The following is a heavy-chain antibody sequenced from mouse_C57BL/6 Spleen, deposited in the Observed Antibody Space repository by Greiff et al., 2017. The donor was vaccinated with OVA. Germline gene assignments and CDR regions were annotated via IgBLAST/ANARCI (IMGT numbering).Heavy chain of an antibody. Sequence: QVHVKQSGAELVKPGASVKISCKASGYAFSSYWMNWVKQRPGKGLEWIGQIYPGDGDTNYNGKFKGKATLTADKSSSTAYMQLSSLTSEDSAVYFCARNGNDYAMDYWGQGTSVTVSS. D-gene: IGHD1-1*01. J-gene: IGHJ4*01. CDR3: ARNGNDYAMDY. CDR1: GYAFSSYW. V-gene: IGHV1-80*01. CDR2: IYPGDGDT.